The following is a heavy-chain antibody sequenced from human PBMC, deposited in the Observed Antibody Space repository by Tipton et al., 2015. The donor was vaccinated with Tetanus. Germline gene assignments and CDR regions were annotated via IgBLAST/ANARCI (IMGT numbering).Heavy chain of an antibody. CDR2: IYPGDSSV. CDR3: ARLPKHYSASGST. Sequence: QSGPEVKKPGESLNISCKASGYNFATFWIGWVRQKPGKGLEWMGIIYPGDSSVRYSPTFQGQVTISADRSTTTAYLQWDRLKVSDTAIYFCARLPKHYSASGSTWGQGTLVTVSS. V-gene: IGHV5-51*01. D-gene: IGHD2-21*01. CDR1: GYNFATFW. J-gene: IGHJ5*02.